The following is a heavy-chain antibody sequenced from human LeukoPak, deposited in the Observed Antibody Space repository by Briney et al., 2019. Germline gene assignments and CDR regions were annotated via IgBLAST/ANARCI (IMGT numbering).Heavy chain of an antibody. Sequence: PSETLSLACTVSGGSISSYYWSWIRQPAGKGLEWIGRIYTSGSTNYNPSLESRVTLSVDTSKNQFSLKLSSVTAADTAVYYCAREKWLVNNWFDPWGQGTLVTVSS. CDR3: AREKWLVNNWFDP. D-gene: IGHD6-19*01. V-gene: IGHV4-4*07. CDR2: IYTSGST. CDR1: GGSISSYY. J-gene: IGHJ5*02.